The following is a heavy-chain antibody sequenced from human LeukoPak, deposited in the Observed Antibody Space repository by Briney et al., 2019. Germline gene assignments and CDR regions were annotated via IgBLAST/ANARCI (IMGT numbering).Heavy chain of an antibody. CDR3: ARGSYSFDSSSSPLGPLFDS. CDR2: IYYPGST. V-gene: IGHV4-59*01. Sequence: SETLYLTCSVSGGSISGYYWNWIRLPPGKGLKWIGYIYYPGSTNYNPSLQSRVTISGDTSKKQFSLKLTSLTAADTAVYYCARGSYSFDSSSSPLGPLFDSWGQGTLVTVSS. J-gene: IGHJ4*02. D-gene: IGHD3-22*01. CDR1: GGSISGYY.